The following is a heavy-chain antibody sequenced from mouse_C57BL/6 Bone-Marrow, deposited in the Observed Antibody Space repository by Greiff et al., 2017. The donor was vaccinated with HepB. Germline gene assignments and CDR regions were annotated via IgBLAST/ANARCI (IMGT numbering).Heavy chain of an antibody. D-gene: IGHD2-3*01. CDR1: GFNIKDDY. J-gene: IGHJ4*01. CDR3: TVYDGTYYYAMDY. V-gene: IGHV14-4*01. Sequence: EVQLQQSGAELVRPGASVKLSCTASGFNIKDDYMHWVKQRPEQGLEWIGWIDPENGDTEYASKFQGKATITADTSSNTAYLQLSSLTSEDTAVYYCTVYDGTYYYAMDYWGQGTSVTVSS. CDR2: IDPENGDT.